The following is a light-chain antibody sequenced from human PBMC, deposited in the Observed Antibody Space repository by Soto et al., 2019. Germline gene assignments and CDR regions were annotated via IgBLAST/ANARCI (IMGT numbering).Light chain of an antibody. V-gene: IGKV3-20*01. CDR3: QRYGSSPGYT. J-gene: IGKJ2*01. CDR2: GAS. Sequence: EIVLTQSPGTLSLSPGERVTLSCRASQSVGSNYLAWYQQKPGQAPRLLIHGASIRAAGIPDRFSGSGFGTDFTLTITRLEPEDVAVYYCQRYGSSPGYTFGQGTKLEIK. CDR1: QSVGSNY.